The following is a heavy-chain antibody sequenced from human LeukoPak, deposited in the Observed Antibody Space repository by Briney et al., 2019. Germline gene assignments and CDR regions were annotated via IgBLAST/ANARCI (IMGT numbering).Heavy chain of an antibody. Sequence: PGGSLRLSCAASGFTFSSYAMSWVRQAPGKGLEWVSGISWNSGSIGYADSVKGRFTISRDNAKNSLYLQMNSLRAEDMALYYCAKSPRGYSYGFEYWGQGTLVTVSS. D-gene: IGHD5-18*01. V-gene: IGHV3-9*03. J-gene: IGHJ4*02. CDR1: GFTFSSYA. CDR3: AKSPRGYSYGFEY. CDR2: ISWNSGSI.